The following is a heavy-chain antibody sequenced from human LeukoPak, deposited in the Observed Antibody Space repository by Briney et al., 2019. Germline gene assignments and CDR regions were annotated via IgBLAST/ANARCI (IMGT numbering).Heavy chain of an antibody. D-gene: IGHD6-19*01. CDR1: GFSLRTFT. V-gene: IGHV3-15*01. Sequence: PGGSLRPSCAASGFSLRTFTLHWVRPAPGKGLEWVGRIKSKTDGGPTDYAAPVKGRFTISRDDSKNTLYLQMNSLKTEDTAVYYCSLSGWYDAFDIWGQGTMVTVSS. CDR3: SLSGWYDAFDI. J-gene: IGHJ3*02. CDR2: IKSKTDGGPT.